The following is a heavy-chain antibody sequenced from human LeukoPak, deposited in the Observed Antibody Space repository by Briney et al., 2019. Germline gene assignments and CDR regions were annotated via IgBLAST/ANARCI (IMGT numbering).Heavy chain of an antibody. CDR2: INSDGSST. J-gene: IGHJ6*02. D-gene: IGHD7-27*01. V-gene: IGHV3-74*01. CDR1: GFTFSSYW. CDR3: AKGLGHYSYHGMDV. Sequence: GGSLRLSCAASGFTFSSYWMHWVRQAPGKGLVWVSRINSDGSSTSYADSVKGRFTISRDNAKNTLYLQMNSLRAEDTAVYYCAKGLGHYSYHGMDVWGQGTTVTVSS.